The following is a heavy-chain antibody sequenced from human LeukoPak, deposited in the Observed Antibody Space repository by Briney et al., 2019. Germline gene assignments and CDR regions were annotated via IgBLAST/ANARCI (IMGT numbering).Heavy chain of an antibody. CDR2: IKEDGSEK. J-gene: IGHJ4*02. V-gene: IGHV3-7*01. CDR3: AREYV. D-gene: IGHD2-8*01. CDR1: GFTFRRYW. Sequence: GGSLRLSCAASGFTFRRYWMSWVRQTPGKGPEWVASIKEDGSEKNYVDSVKGRLTISRDNVKNSLSLQMNSLRADDTAVYYCAREYVWGQGILVTVSS.